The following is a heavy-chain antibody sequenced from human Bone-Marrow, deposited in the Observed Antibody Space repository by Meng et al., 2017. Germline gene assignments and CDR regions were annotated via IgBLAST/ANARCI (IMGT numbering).Heavy chain of an antibody. CDR2: LNRDETTI. D-gene: IGHD3-10*02. J-gene: IGHJ4*02. CDR3: AKDRAVRGVPSADFFDY. Sequence: SGFMFSDHYMDWDRQAPGKGLVWVSRLNRDETTISHAGSVMGRFTISRDNSKNTLYLQMNSLRAEDTAVYYCAKDRAVRGVPSADFFDYWGQGTLVTVSS. V-gene: IGHV3-74*01. CDR1: GFMFSDHY.